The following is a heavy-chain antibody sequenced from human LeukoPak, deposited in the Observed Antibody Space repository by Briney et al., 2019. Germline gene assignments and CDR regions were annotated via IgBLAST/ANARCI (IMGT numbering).Heavy chain of an antibody. CDR2: INHSGST. Sequence: SETLSLTCAVYGGSFSGYYWSWIRQPPGKGLEWIGEINHSGSTNYNPSLKSQVTISVDTSKNQFSLKLSSVTAADTAVYYCAREDQYYGSGSFDYWGQGTLVTVSS. D-gene: IGHD3-10*01. CDR1: GGSFSGYY. V-gene: IGHV4-34*01. CDR3: AREDQYYGSGSFDY. J-gene: IGHJ4*02.